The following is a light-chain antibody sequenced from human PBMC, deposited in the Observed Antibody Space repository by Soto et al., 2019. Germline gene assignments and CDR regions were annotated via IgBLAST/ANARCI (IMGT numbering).Light chain of an antibody. CDR3: QQYKSYPYT. CDR2: DAS. CDR1: QSINNW. J-gene: IGKJ5*01. V-gene: IGKV1-5*01. Sequence: TQSPSTLSASVGDRVTITCRASQSINNWLAWYQQKPGKAPKLLIYDASSLESGVPSRFSGSGSGTEFTLTISSLQPDDFATYYCQQYKSYPYTFGQGTRLEIK.